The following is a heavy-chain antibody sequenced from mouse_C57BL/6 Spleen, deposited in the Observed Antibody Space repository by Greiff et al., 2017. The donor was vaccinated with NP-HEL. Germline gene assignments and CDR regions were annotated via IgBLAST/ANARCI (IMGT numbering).Heavy chain of an antibody. Sequence: QVQLQQPGAELVKPGASVKLSCKASGYTFTSYWMHWVKQRPGQGLEWIGMIHPNSGSTNYNEKFKSKATLTVDKSSSTAYMQLSSLTSEDSAVYYCARRHYYGSSDFAMDYWGQGTSVTVSS. CDR2: IHPNSGST. CDR3: ARRHYYGSSDFAMDY. CDR1: GYTFTSYW. J-gene: IGHJ4*01. V-gene: IGHV1-64*01. D-gene: IGHD1-1*01.